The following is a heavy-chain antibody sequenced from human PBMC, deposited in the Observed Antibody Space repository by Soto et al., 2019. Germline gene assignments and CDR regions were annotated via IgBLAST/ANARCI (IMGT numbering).Heavy chain of an antibody. CDR1: GFYFNNYG. D-gene: IGHD2-2*01. Sequence: GGSLRLSCTVSGFYFNNYGINWVRQPPGKGLEWVSSVSKSDYTYYSDSVKGRFTISRDNAKNSVSLQMNSLRAEDTAVYYCAREDSIIIPAVSDFWGQGTLVTVSS. CDR2: VSKSDYT. CDR3: AREDSIIIPAVSDF. V-gene: IGHV3-21*01. J-gene: IGHJ4*02.